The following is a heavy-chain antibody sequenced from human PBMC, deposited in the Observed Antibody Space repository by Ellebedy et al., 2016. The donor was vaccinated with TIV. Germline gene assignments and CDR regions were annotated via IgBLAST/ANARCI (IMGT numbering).Heavy chain of an antibody. V-gene: IGHV4-59*01. Sequence: MPSETLSLTCTVSYDSISSYYWSWIRQPPGKGLEWIGYIYYSGSTKYNPSLKSRGTTSLDTSKNQLSLKLSSTTAADTAVYYCATGPNQDFFDYWGRGTLVTVSS. CDR2: IYYSGST. J-gene: IGHJ4*02. CDR1: YDSISSYY. CDR3: ATGPNQDFFDY. D-gene: IGHD1-14*01.